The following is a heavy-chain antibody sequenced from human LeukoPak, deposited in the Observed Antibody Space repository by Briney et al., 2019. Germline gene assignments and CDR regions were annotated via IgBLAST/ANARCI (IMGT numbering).Heavy chain of an antibody. J-gene: IGHJ4*02. D-gene: IGHD3-9*01. CDR2: ISSNGGST. Sequence: GGSLRLSCAASGSTFSSYAMHWVRQAPGKGLEYVSAISSNGGSTYYANSVKGRFTISRDNSKNTLYLQMGSLRAEDMAVYYCARFDRTYFDYWGQGTLVTVSS. CDR3: ARFDRTYFDY. CDR1: GSTFSSYA. V-gene: IGHV3-64*01.